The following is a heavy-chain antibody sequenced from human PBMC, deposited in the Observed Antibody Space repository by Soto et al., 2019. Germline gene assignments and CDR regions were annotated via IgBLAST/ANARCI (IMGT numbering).Heavy chain of an antibody. J-gene: IGHJ3*01. CDR1: GASISSGDYY. CDR3: ARSHYVLGAFAV. Sequence: QVQLQESGPGLVKPSETLSLTCTVSGASISSGDYYWSWIRQSPGKGLQWNGYIFHSGATYYTPSLKSRLFTPIDSSKNQFSLTLNSVTAADPAVYFCARSHYVLGAFAVWGPGTVVTVSS. D-gene: IGHD3-10*02. CDR2: IFHSGAT. V-gene: IGHV4-30-4*08.